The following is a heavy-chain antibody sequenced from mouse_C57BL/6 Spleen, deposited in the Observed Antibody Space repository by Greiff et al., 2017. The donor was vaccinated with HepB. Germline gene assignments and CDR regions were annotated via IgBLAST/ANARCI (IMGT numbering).Heavy chain of an antibody. J-gene: IGHJ3*01. D-gene: IGHD3-1*01. CDR3: AGSLTWFAY. V-gene: IGHV1-82*01. CDR1: GYAFSSSW. CDR2: IYPGDGDT. Sequence: VQPQQSGPELVKPGASVKISCKASGYAFSSSWMNWVKQRPGKGLEWIGRIYPGDGDTNYNGKFKGKATLTADKSSSTAYMQLSSLTSEDSAVYFCAGSLTWFAYWGQGTLVTVSA.